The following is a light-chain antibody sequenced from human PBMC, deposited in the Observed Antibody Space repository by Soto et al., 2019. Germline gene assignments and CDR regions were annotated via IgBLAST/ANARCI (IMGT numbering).Light chain of an antibody. V-gene: IGLV2-14*01. J-gene: IGLJ1*01. CDR3: SSYTSSSTLLYV. CDR2: DVS. Sequence: QAVLTQPASGSGSPGQSITISCTGTSSDVGGYNYVSWYQQHPGKAPKLMIYDVSNRPSGVSNRFSGSKSGNTASLTLSGVQAEDEADYYSSSYTSSSTLLYVFGNGTKLTVL. CDR1: SSDVGGYNY.